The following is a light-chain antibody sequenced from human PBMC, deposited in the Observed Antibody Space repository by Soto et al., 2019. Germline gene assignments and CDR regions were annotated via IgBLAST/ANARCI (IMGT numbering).Light chain of an antibody. Sequence: IRMTQSPSSLSASTGDRVTITCXASQGISSYLAWYQQKPGKAPKLLIYDASNLETGVPSRFSGSGSGTDFTFTISSLQPEDIATYYCQQYDNLPSITFGQGTRLETK. CDR3: QQYDNLPSIT. J-gene: IGKJ5*01. CDR1: QGISSY. CDR2: DAS. V-gene: IGKV1-33*01.